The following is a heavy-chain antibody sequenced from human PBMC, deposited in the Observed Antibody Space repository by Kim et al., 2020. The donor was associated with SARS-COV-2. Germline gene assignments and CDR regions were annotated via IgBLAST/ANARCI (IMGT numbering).Heavy chain of an antibody. CDR1: GFTFSSYG. CDR3: AKGGSSGWSRNQKNAFDI. V-gene: IGHV3-30*18. Sequence: GGSLRLSCAASGFTFSSYGMHWVRQAPGKGLEWVAVISYDGSNKYYADSVKGRFTISRDNSKNTLYLQMNSLRAEDTAVYYCAKGGSSGWSRNQKNAFDIWGQGKMVTVSS. J-gene: IGHJ3*02. D-gene: IGHD6-19*01. CDR2: ISYDGSNK.